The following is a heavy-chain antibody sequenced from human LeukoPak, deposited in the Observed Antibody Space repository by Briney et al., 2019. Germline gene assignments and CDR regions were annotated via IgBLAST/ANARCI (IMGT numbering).Heavy chain of an antibody. V-gene: IGHV4-34*01. J-gene: IGHJ4*02. D-gene: IGHD3-16*02. Sequence: SETLSLTCAVYGGSFSGYYWSWIRQPPGKGLEWIGEINHSGSTNYNPSLKSRVTISVDTSKSQFSLKLSSVTAADTAVYYCARGSYDYVWGSYRPDRDYWGQGTLVTVSS. CDR2: INHSGST. CDR3: ARGSYDYVWGSYRPDRDY. CDR1: GGSFSGYY.